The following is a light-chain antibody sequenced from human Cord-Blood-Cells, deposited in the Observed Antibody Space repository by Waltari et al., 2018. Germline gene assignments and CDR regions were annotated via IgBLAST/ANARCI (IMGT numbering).Light chain of an antibody. J-gene: IGKJ1*01. CDR2: DAS. Sequence: QMTQSPPTLSASVGDRVTITCRASQSISSWLAWYQQKPGKAPKLLIYDASSLESGVPSRFSGSGSGTEFTLTISSLQPDDFATYYFQQYNSYSQTFGQGTKVEIK. V-gene: IGKV1-5*01. CDR3: QQYNSYSQT. CDR1: QSISSW.